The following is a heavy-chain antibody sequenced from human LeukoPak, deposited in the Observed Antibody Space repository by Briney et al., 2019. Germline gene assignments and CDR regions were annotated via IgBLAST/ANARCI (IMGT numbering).Heavy chain of an antibody. V-gene: IGHV3-21*01. J-gene: IGHJ4*02. CDR1: EFSVGSNY. CDR2: ISGSGDRT. D-gene: IGHD1-26*01. CDR3: ARDKIVGATNFDY. Sequence: GGSLRLSCAASEFSVGSNYMTWVRQAPGKGLEWVSTISGSGDRTYYADSVKGRFTISRDNAKNSLYLQMNSLRAEDTAVYYCARDKIVGATNFDYWGQGTLVTVSS.